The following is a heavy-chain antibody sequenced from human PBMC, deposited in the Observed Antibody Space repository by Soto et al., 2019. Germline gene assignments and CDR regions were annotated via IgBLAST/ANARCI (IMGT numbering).Heavy chain of an antibody. CDR1: GFTFSSYW. CDR2: IKQDGSEK. CDR3: ARDIRFGELLGWFDP. Sequence: EVQLVESGGGLVQPGGSLRLSCAASGFTFSSYWMSWVRQAPGQGLEWVANIKQDGSEKYYVDSVKGRFTISRDNAKNSLYLQMNSLRAENTAVYYCARDIRFGELLGWFDPWGQGTLVTVSS. D-gene: IGHD3-10*01. V-gene: IGHV3-7*01. J-gene: IGHJ5*02.